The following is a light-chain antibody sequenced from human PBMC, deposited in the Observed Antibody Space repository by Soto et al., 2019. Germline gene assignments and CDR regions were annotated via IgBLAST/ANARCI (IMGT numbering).Light chain of an antibody. V-gene: IGKV3-20*01. CDR1: RSLDSGQ. CDR3: QQYGGSPRT. Sequence: ELLLTQSPGTMSLSPAARATLSCRSSRSLDSGQLAWYQQKVGRAPRLLIHDAFIRATGIPDRFSGSGSGTDFTLTIARLEPEEFAVYYCQQYGGSPRTFGEGRRLEIK. CDR2: DAF. J-gene: IGKJ5*01.